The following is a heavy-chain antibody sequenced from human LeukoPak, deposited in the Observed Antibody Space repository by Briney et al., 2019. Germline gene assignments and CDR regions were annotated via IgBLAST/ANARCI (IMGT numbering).Heavy chain of an antibody. CDR3: ARDRYSYGYGEFDY. V-gene: IGHV3-66*01. CDR2: IYSGGST. Sequence: GGSLRLSCAASGFTVSSNYMSWVRQAPGKGLEWVSVIYSGGSTYYADSVKGRFTISRDNSKNTLYLQINSLRAEDTAVYYCARDRYSYGYGEFDYWGQGTLVTVSS. D-gene: IGHD5-18*01. J-gene: IGHJ4*02. CDR1: GFTVSSNY.